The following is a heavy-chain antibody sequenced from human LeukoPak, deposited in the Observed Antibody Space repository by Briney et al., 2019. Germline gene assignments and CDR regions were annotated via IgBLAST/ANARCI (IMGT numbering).Heavy chain of an antibody. CDR3: ARDLYDCVWGRRFDP. D-gene: IGHD3-16*01. J-gene: IGHJ5*02. CDR2: IKQDGSEK. V-gene: IGHV3-7*01. Sequence: PGGSLRLSCAASGFPFSYYGMHWVRQAPGKGLEWVANIKQDGSEKYYVDSVKGRFTISRDNSKNTLYLQMNSLRAEDTAVYYCARDLYDCVWGRRFDPWGQGTLVTVSS. CDR1: GFPFSYYG.